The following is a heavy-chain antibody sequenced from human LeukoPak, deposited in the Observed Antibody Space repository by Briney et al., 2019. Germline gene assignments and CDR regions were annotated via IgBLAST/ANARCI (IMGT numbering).Heavy chain of an antibody. V-gene: IGHV1-69*04. CDR1: GGTFSSYA. D-gene: IGHD6-13*01. CDR2: IIPILGIA. J-gene: IGHJ4*02. Sequence: SVKVSCKASGGTFSSYAISWVRQAPGQGLEWMGRIIPILGIANYAQKFQGRVTITADKTTSTAYMELSSLRSEDTAVYYCAREGSSSWYFDYWGQGTLVTVSS. CDR3: AREGSSSWYFDY.